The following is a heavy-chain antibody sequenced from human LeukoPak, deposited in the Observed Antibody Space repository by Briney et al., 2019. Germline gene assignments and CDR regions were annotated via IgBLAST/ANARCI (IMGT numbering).Heavy chain of an antibody. CDR3: ARGRPTKLLWFGESRNWFDP. CDR1: GGSFSGYY. CDR2: VNHSGST. Sequence: SETLSLTCAVYGGSFSGYYWSWIRQPPGKGLEWIGEVNHSGSTNYNPSLKSRVTISVDTSKNQFSLKLSSVTAADTAVYYCARGRPTKLLWFGESRNWFDPWGQGTLVTVSS. D-gene: IGHD3-10*01. J-gene: IGHJ5*02. V-gene: IGHV4-34*01.